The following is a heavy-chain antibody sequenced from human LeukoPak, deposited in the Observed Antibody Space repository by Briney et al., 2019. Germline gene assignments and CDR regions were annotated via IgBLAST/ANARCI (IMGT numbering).Heavy chain of an antibody. CDR3: AKHTKRGYYDFWSGYYLDY. CDR2: ISGSGGST. D-gene: IGHD3-3*01. CDR1: GFTFSSYA. V-gene: IGHV3-23*01. Sequence: GGSLRLSCAASGFTFSSYAMSWVRQAPGKGLEWVSAISGSGGSTYYADSVKGRFTISRDNSKNTLYLQMNSLRAEDTAVYYCAKHTKRGYYDFWSGYYLDYWGQGTLVTVSS. J-gene: IGHJ4*02.